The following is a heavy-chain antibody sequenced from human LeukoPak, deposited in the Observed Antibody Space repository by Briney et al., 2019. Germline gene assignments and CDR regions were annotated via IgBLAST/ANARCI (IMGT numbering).Heavy chain of an antibody. CDR3: ASGYYDTAMDV. D-gene: IGHD3-22*01. CDR2: IYYSGST. CDR1: GGSISSGGYY. Sequence: SETLSLTCTVPGGSISSGGYYWSWIRQHPGKGLEWIGYIYYSGSTYYNPSLKSRVTISVDTSKNQFALKLSSVTAADTAVYYCASGYYDTAMDVWGQGTTVTVSS. V-gene: IGHV4-31*03. J-gene: IGHJ6*02.